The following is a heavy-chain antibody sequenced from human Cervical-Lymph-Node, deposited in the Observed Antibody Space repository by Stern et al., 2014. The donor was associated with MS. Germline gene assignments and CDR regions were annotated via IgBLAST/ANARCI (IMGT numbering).Heavy chain of an antibody. D-gene: IGHD4-17*01. V-gene: IGHV1-46*02. CDR2: INPRHCRT. J-gene: IGHJ4*02. Sequence: VQLSASQAEVNKPGPSVKVSCEASGYTFQRYYIHLVLQAPGHDVECMGLINPRHCRTHYVQNFQCRVTMTMDPSSGNAYMESHSLRSDDTATYYCARDAHGDSFDDWGQGTLVTVSS. CDR1: GYTFQRYY. CDR3: ARDAHGDSFDD.